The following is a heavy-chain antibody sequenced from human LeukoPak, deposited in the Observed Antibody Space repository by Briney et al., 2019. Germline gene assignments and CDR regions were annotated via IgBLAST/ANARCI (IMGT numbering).Heavy chain of an antibody. J-gene: IGHJ3*02. Sequence: PGGSLRLSCAAPGFTFSNYGMHWVRQARGKWLEWVALIWYDGNNKYYADSVKGRFTISRDNSKNTLYLQMNSLKAEGTAVYYCSKDGVAFDIWGQGTMVTVSS. D-gene: IGHD3-16*01. CDR2: IWYDGNNK. CDR3: SKDGVAFDI. CDR1: GFTFSNYG. V-gene: IGHV3-30*02.